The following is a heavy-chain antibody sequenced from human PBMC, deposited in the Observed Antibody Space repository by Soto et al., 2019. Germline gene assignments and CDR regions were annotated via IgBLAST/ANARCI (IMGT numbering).Heavy chain of an antibody. Sequence: TGGSLRLSCAVSGFTFSDYAMTWVRQAPGKGLEWVATISFGGGNTYYADSVEGRFTISRDNSKNTLYLQMNSLRAEDTAVYYCAKDAAAGIWYGMDVWGQGTTVTVSS. V-gene: IGHV3-23*01. J-gene: IGHJ6*02. CDR1: GFTFSDYA. CDR2: ISFGGGNT. CDR3: AKDAAAGIWYGMDV. D-gene: IGHD6-13*01.